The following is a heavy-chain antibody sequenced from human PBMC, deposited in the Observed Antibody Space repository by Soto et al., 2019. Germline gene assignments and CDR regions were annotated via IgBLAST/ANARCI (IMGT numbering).Heavy chain of an antibody. CDR2: ISGSVGST. V-gene: IGHV3-23*01. J-gene: IGHJ4*02. CDR1: GFTFSSYA. Sequence: EVQLLESGGGLVQPGGSLRLSCAASGFTFSSYAMSWVRQAPGKGLEWVAAISGSVGSTSYEDPVKGRFTISRDNPKKTLDLQMNSLRAEDTAVYYCAKVRGVYYFDYWGQGTLVTVSS. CDR3: AKVRGVYYFDY.